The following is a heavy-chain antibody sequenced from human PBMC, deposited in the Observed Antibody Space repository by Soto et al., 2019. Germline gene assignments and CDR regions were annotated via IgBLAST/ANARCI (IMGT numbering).Heavy chain of an antibody. CDR1: GYTFIGYY. CDR2: INPRSGDT. V-gene: IGHV1-2*06. CDR3: GRDGVGATPLGWFDP. J-gene: IGHJ5*02. Sequence: QVQLVQSGAEVKKPGASVKVSCKASGYTFIGYYIHWVRQAPGQGLEWMGRINPRSGDTTYAQKFQGRLTMTRDTSISTAYMELSSLRSADTAVYYCGRDGVGATPLGWFDPWGQGSLVTVSS. D-gene: IGHD1-26*01.